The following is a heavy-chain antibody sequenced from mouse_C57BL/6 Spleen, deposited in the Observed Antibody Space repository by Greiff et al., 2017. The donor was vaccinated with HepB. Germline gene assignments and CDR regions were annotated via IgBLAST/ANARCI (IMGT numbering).Heavy chain of an antibody. Sequence: EVHLVESGGGLVQPKGSLKLSCAASGFSFNTYAMNWVRQAPGKGLEWVARIRSKSNNYATYYADSVKDRFTISRDDSESMLYLQMNNLKTEDTAMYYCVRLGTGAWFAYWGQGTLVTVSA. V-gene: IGHV10-1*01. D-gene: IGHD4-1*01. CDR3: VRLGTGAWFAY. CDR2: IRSKSNNYAT. J-gene: IGHJ3*01. CDR1: GFSFNTYA.